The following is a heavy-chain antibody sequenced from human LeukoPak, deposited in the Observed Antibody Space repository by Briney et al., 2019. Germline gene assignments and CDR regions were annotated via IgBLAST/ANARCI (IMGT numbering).Heavy chain of an antibody. CDR1: GYTFTSYG. D-gene: IGHD3-3*01. Sequence: ASVKVSCKASGYTFTSYGISWVRQAPGQGLEWMGWISAYNGNTNYAQKLQGRVTMTTDTSTSTAYMELRSLRSDDTAVYDCARVESITIFGVVIGTWFDPWGQGTLVSVSS. J-gene: IGHJ5*02. CDR3: ARVESITIFGVVIGTWFDP. CDR2: ISAYNGNT. V-gene: IGHV1-18*01.